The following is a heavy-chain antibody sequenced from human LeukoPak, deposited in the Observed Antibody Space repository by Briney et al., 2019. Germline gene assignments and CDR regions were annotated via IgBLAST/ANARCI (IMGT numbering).Heavy chain of an antibody. CDR1: GGSISSYF. Sequence: SETLSLTCTVSGGSISSYFWSWIRQPPGKGLEWIGYVYYSGSTNYNPSLKSRVTISVDTSKKQFSLKLSSATAADTAVYYCARVLDLSKRGLDAFDIWGQGTMVTVSA. J-gene: IGHJ3*02. V-gene: IGHV4-59*01. CDR2: VYYSGST. CDR3: ARVLDLSKRGLDAFDI. D-gene: IGHD3-16*01.